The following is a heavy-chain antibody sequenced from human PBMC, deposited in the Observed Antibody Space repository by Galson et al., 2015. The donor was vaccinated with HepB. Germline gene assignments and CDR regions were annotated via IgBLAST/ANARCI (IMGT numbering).Heavy chain of an antibody. CDR2: IWYDGSNK. CDR1: GFTFSSYG. J-gene: IGHJ4*02. CDR3: AKEGLGQEFDY. Sequence: SLRLSCAASGFTFSSYGMHWVRQAPGKGLEWVAVIWYDGSNKYYADSVKGRFTISRDNSKNTLYLQMNSLRAEDTAVYYCAKEGLGQEFDYWGQGTLVTVSS. V-gene: IGHV3-33*06.